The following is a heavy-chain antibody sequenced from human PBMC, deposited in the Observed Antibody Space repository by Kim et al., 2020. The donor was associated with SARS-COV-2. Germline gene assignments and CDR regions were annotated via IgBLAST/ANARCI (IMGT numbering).Heavy chain of an antibody. J-gene: IGHJ6*02. CDR1: GGSFSGYY. V-gene: IGHV4-34*01. CDR3: ARLLYYYGMDV. Sequence: SETLSLTCAVYGGSFSGYYWSWIRQPPGKGLEWIGEINHSGSTNYNPSLKSRVTISVDTSKNQFSLKLSSVTAADTAVYYCARLLYYYGMDVWGQGTTVT. CDR2: INHSGST.